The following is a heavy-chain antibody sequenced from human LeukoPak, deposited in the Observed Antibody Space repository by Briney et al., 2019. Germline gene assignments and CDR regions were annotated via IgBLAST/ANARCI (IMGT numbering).Heavy chain of an antibody. J-gene: IGHJ4*02. CDR1: GYTFTGYY. CDR3: ARGPNSLAAAGLGDFDY. D-gene: IGHD6-13*01. CDR2: ISAYNGNT. Sequence: ASVKVSCKASGYTFTGYYMHWVRQAPGQGLEWMGWISAYNGNTNYAQKLQGRVTMTTDTSTSTAYMELRSLRSDDTAVYYCARGPNSLAAAGLGDFDYWGQGTLVTVSS. V-gene: IGHV1-18*04.